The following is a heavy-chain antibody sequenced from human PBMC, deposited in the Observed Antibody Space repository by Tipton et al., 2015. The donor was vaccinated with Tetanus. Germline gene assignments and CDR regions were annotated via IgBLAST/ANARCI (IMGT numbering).Heavy chain of an antibody. CDR3: ARANNDYPKKGPFDY. D-gene: IGHD5-12*01. V-gene: IGHV4-61*08. Sequence: GLVKPSETLSLTCSVSGTSISRSGHYWTWIRQPPGKEPEWVGYVYHSGATNYHPSLKSRLAISADTSKNQFSLNLRSVITADTAVYYWARANNDYPKKGPFDYWGQGILVIVSS. J-gene: IGHJ4*02. CDR1: GTSISRSGHY. CDR2: VYHSGAT.